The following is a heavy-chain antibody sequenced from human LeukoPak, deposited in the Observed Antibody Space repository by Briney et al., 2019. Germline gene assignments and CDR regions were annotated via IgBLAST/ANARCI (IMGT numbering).Heavy chain of an antibody. CDR3: AKDAPAVLRYFDWLFYDY. V-gene: IGHV3-23*01. D-gene: IGHD3-9*01. J-gene: IGHJ4*02. CDR2: IRGSGGST. Sequence: PGGSLRLSCAVSGFTFSSYAMSWVRQAPGKGLEWVSAIRGSGGSTYYADSVKGRFTISRDNSKNTLYLQMNSLRAEDTAVYYCAKDAPAVLRYFDWLFYDYWGQGTLVTVSS. CDR1: GFTFSSYA.